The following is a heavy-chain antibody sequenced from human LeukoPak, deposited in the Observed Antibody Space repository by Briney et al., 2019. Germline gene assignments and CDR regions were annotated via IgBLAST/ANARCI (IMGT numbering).Heavy chain of an antibody. CDR3: ARLPSSWYEFDP. V-gene: IGHV1-18*01. J-gene: IGHJ5*02. D-gene: IGHD6-13*01. CDR1: GYTFTSYG. CDR2: ISAYNGNT. Sequence: ASVKVSCKASGYTFTSYGISWVRQAPGQGLGWMGWISAYNGNTNYAQKLQGRVTMTTDTSTSTAYMELRSLRSDDTAVYYCARLPSSWYEFDPWGQGTLVTVSS.